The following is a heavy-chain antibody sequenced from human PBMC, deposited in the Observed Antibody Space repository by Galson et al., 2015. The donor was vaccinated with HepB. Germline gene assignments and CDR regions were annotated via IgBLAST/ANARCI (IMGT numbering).Heavy chain of an antibody. D-gene: IGHD6-19*01. CDR2: IYYSGST. V-gene: IGHV4-39*01. J-gene: IGHJ4*02. CDR3: ARHSNGGGYSSGWYVRYFDY. CDR1: GGSISSSSYY. Sequence: ETLSLTCTVSGGSISSSSYYWGWIRQPPGKGLEWIGSIYYSGSTYYNPSLKSRVTISVDTSKNQFSLKLSSVTAADTAVYYCARHSNGGGYSSGWYVRYFDYWGQGTLVTVSS.